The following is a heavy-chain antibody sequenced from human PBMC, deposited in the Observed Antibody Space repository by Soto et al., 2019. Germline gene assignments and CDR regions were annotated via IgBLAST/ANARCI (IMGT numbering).Heavy chain of an antibody. J-gene: IGHJ5*02. Sequence: SETLSLTCTVSGGSISSSIYYWGWIRHPPGKGLEWIGSIYYSGITYYNPSLKSRVTISVDTSKNQFSLKLSSVTAADTAVYYCARPIVATTNWFDPWGQGTLVTVSS. V-gene: IGHV4-39*01. CDR3: ARPIVATTNWFDP. D-gene: IGHD5-12*01. CDR1: GGSISSSIYY. CDR2: IYYSGIT.